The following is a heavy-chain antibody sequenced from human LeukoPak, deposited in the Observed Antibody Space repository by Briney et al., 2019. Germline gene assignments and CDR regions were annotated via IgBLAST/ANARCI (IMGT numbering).Heavy chain of an antibody. Sequence: GGSLRLSCAASGFTFDDYAMHWVRQAPGKGLEWVSGISWNSGSIAYAESAKGRFTISRDNAKNSLYLQMNSLRIEDMALYYCAKDVASRRDGYFDLWGRGTLVIVSS. V-gene: IGHV3-9*03. J-gene: IGHJ2*01. D-gene: IGHD1-1*01. CDR2: ISWNSGSI. CDR3: AKDVASRRDGYFDL. CDR1: GFTFDDYA.